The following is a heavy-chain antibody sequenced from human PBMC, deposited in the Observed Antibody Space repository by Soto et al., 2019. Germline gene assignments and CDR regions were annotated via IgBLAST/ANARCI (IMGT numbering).Heavy chain of an antibody. CDR3: AVYAPRHWFDS. Sequence: EVQLVESGGDLVQPGGSLRLSCAASGFTVSNNYMTWVRQAPGKGLEWVSLIYVGGYTYYADSVKGRFTISRDNSKNTLYLQMNSLRAEDTAAYYCAVYAPRHWFDSWGQGTLVTVSS. J-gene: IGHJ5*01. V-gene: IGHV3-66*01. CDR1: GFTVSNNY. CDR2: IYVGGYT. D-gene: IGHD6-6*01.